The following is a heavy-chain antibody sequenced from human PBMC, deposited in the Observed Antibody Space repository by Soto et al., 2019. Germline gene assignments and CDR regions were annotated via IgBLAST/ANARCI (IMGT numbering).Heavy chain of an antibody. CDR3: AREGTKADVEY. Sequence: EVQLVESGGGLVQPGGSLRLSCAASGFSFNNYWMHWVRQAPGKGLVWVSRVRGDETMTNYADSVKGRFTISRDNAKNTLYLQMNSLRAEDTAVYFCAREGTKADVEYWGQGTMVTVSS. V-gene: IGHV3-74*01. J-gene: IGHJ4*02. D-gene: IGHD2-15*01. CDR2: VRGDETMT. CDR1: GFSFNNYW.